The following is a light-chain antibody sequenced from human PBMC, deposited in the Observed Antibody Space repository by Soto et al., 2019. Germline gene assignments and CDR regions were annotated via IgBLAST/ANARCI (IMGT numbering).Light chain of an antibody. CDR1: SFDVGGYNY. Sequence: QSLLTQHPSASGSPGRSVTISCTGTSFDVGGYNYVSWYQQHPGKAPQVLMYEVSKRPSGVPDRFSGSKSGNTASLTVSGLQAEDEADYYCSAYAGSPYLYVFGSGTKVTVL. CDR3: SAYAGSPYLYV. V-gene: IGLV2-8*01. CDR2: EVS. J-gene: IGLJ1*01.